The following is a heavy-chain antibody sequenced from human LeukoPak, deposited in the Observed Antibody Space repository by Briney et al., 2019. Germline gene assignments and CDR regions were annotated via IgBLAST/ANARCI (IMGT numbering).Heavy chain of an antibody. J-gene: IGHJ4*02. V-gene: IGHV3-15*01. D-gene: IGHD3-22*01. CDR3: TTGYSSGYVDDY. Sequence: KTGGSLRLSCAASGFRFSDAWMSWVRQAPGKGLEWVGRIKRKIDGERTGYVGSVKGRFTISRDDSKNTLFLQMNSLKIEDTAVYYCTTGYSSGYVDDYWGQGTRVSVSS. CDR1: GFRFSDAW. CDR2: IKRKIDGERT.